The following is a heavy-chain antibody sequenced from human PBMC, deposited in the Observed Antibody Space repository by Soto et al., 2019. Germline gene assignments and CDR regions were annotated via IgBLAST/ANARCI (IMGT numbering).Heavy chain of an antibody. V-gene: IGHV3-49*03. J-gene: IGHJ6*02. CDR2: IRSKAYGGTT. D-gene: IGHD4-17*01. CDR1: GFTFGDYA. Sequence: PGGSLRLSCTASGFTFGDYAMSWFRQAPGKGLEWVGFIRSKAYGGTTEYAASVKGRFTISRDDSKSIAYLQMNSLKTEDTAVYYCASMYDYQVNYYYYGMAVWGQGTTVTVPS. CDR3: ASMYDYQVNYYYYGMAV.